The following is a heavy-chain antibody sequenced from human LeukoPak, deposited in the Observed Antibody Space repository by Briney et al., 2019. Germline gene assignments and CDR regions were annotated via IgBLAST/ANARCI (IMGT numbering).Heavy chain of an antibody. CDR1: GGTFSNYT. CDR3: ARERVTMIVVVGTSPDAFDI. CDR2: IIPFFGTA. J-gene: IGHJ3*02. Sequence: ASVKVSCKASGGTFSNYTISWVRQTPGQGLEWMGRIIPFFGTANYAQKFQGRVTITTDESTNTAYMELSSLRSEDTAVYYCARERVTMIVVVGTSPDAFDIWGQGTMVTVSS. D-gene: IGHD3-22*01. V-gene: IGHV1-69*05.